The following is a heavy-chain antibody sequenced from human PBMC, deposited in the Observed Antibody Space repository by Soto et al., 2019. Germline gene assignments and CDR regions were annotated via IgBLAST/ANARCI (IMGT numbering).Heavy chain of an antibody. CDR1: GYTFTRYS. D-gene: IGHD2-2*01. CDR3: ARDAVEVPSALNYFNS. V-gene: IGHV1-46*01. Sequence: ASVKVSCKASGYTFTRYSMYWVRQAPGQGLEWMGIINPSGGSTGYAQRFQGRLTLTRDTSPTTVYMERSSRRSEDTAVYHCARDAVEVPSALNYFNSGRQGTLITASS. CDR2: INPSGGST. J-gene: IGHJ4*02.